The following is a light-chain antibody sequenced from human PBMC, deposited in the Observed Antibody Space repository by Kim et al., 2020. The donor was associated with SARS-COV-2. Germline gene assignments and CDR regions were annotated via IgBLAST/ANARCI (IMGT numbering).Light chain of an antibody. CDR2: GAS. Sequence: SCRGRITLPCRASQSISTHFKLYPTKPGKGPKALIYGASSLHSGVPLRFSGSGSGTDFTFTISSLQPEDFATYYCQQSYSPPPWTFGQGTKVDIK. V-gene: IGKV1-39*01. CDR1: QSISTH. CDR3: QQSYSPPPWT. J-gene: IGKJ1*01.